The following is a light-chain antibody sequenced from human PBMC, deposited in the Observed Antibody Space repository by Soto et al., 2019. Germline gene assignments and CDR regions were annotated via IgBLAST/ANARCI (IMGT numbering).Light chain of an antibody. Sequence: DIQMTQSPSTLSGSVGDRVTITCRASQTISSWLAWYQQKPGKAPKLLISGASRLESGVPSRFSGSGSGTEFTLTISSLQPDDFATYYCQQYNSYSRTFGQGTKVDIK. CDR2: GAS. CDR1: QTISSW. J-gene: IGKJ1*01. CDR3: QQYNSYSRT. V-gene: IGKV1-5*01.